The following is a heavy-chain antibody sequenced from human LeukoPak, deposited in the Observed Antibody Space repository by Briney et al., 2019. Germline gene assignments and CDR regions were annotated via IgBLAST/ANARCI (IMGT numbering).Heavy chain of an antibody. CDR2: ISGSGGST. V-gene: IGHV3-23*01. Sequence: PGGSLRLSRAASGFTFSSYAMSWVRQAPGKGLEWVSAISGSGGSTYYADSVKGRFTISRDNSKNTLYLQMNSLRAEDTAVYYCAKEGLLWFRELLFDYWGQGTLVTVSS. CDR3: AKEGLLWFRELLFDY. J-gene: IGHJ4*02. CDR1: GFTFSSYA. D-gene: IGHD3-10*01.